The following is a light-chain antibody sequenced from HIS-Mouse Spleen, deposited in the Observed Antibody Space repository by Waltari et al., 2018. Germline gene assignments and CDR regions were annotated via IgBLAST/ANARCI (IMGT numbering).Light chain of an antibody. Sequence: QSALTQPRSVSGSPGQSVTISCTGTSSDVGGYNYVSWYQQHPAKAPKLMIYDVSKRPSGVPDRFSGSKSGNPASLSISGLQAEDEADYYCCSYAGSYTGVFGTGTKVTVL. V-gene: IGLV2-11*01. CDR1: SSDVGGYNY. J-gene: IGLJ1*01. CDR3: CSYAGSYTGV. CDR2: DVS.